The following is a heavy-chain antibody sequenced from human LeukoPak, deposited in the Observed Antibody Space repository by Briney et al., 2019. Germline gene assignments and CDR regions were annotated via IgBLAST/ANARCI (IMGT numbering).Heavy chain of an antibody. CDR3: ARRVYDSSGYYSAAFDI. CDR2: INSDGSST. D-gene: IGHD3-22*01. V-gene: IGHV3-74*01. Sequence: GGSLRLSCAASGFTFSSYWMHWVRQAPGKGLVWVSRINSDGSSTSYADSVKGRFTISRDNAKNSLYLQMNSLRAEDTALYYCARRVYDSSGYYSAAFDIWGQGTMVTVSS. J-gene: IGHJ3*02. CDR1: GFTFSSYW.